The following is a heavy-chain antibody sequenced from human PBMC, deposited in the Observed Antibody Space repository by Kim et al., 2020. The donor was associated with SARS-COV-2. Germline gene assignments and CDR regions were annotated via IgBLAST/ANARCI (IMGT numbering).Heavy chain of an antibody. CDR3: AINGGYYGSGRD. CDR2: ISYDGSNK. D-gene: IGHD3-10*01. V-gene: IGHV3-30*03. Sequence: GGSLRLSCAASGFTFSSYGMHWVRQAPGKGLEWVAVISYDGSNKYYADSVKGRFTISRDNSKNTLYLQMNSLRAEDTAEYYCAINGGYYGSGRDWGQGTL. CDR1: GFTFSSYG. J-gene: IGHJ4*02.